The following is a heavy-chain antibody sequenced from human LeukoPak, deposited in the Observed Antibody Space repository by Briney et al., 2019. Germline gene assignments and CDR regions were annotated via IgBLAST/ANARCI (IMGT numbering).Heavy chain of an antibody. D-gene: IGHD5-18*01. CDR1: GFTFSSYA. CDR3: ARLIGSVDTAVDY. CDR2: ISAAGGST. J-gene: IGHJ4*02. Sequence: PGGSLRLSCAASGFTFSSYAMNWVRQAPGKGLEWVSAISAAGGSTYYADSVKGRFTISRDNSKNTLYLQMNSLSAEDTAVYYCARLIGSVDTAVDYWGQGTLVAVSS. V-gene: IGHV3-23*01.